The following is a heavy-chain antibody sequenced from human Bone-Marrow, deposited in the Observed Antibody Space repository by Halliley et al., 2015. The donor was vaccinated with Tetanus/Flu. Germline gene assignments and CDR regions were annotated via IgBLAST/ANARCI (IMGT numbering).Heavy chain of an antibody. CDR3: ARVRGDVFPGPPGH. CDR1: GFTFSKYW. J-gene: IGHJ4*02. CDR2: IKHDGSEQ. Sequence: SLRLSCAASGFTFSKYWMTWVRQAPGKGLECVANIKHDGSEQYYADSVRGRFTISRDNAKNSLYLQMNSLRAEDTARYYCARVRGDVFPGPPGHWGQGTLFTVSS. V-gene: IGHV3-7*01. D-gene: IGHD3-16*01.